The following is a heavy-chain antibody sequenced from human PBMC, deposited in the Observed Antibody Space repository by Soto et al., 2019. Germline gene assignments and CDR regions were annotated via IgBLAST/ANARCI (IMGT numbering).Heavy chain of an antibody. CDR1: GGSFSGYY. CDR2: INHSGST. D-gene: IGHD3-16*02. Sequence: QVQLQQWGAGLLKPSETLSLTCAVYGGSFSGYYWCWIRQPPGEVLVWIGEINHSGSTNYNPSLMMRVTITVDTPKYHFCHKLRSVTAADTTAYYCARGAYDYIWGSYRNTLDYWGQGTLVTVSS. V-gene: IGHV4-34*01. J-gene: IGHJ4*02. CDR3: ARGAYDYIWGSYRNTLDY.